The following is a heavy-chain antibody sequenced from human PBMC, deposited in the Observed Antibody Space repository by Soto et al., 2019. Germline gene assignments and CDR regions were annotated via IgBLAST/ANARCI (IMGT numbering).Heavy chain of an antibody. V-gene: IGHV3-23*01. Sequence: PGESLKISCAASGFSFSDYAMSWVRQAPGEGLEWVSVISESGGSTHYADSVRGRFTVSRDNSKNSLSLRMNSLRDEDTAVYFCAKRSPYSSGWYSPIFDYWGQGALVTVSS. D-gene: IGHD6-13*01. CDR1: GFSFSDYA. CDR2: ISESGGST. CDR3: AKRSPYSSGWYSPIFDY. J-gene: IGHJ4*02.